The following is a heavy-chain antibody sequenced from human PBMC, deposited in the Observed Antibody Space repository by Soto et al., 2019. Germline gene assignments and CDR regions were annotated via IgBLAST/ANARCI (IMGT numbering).Heavy chain of an antibody. V-gene: IGHV4-34*01. D-gene: IGHD3-10*01. CDR1: GGPFSAYY. Sequence: QVQLQQWGAGLLKPSETLSLTCAVYGGPFSAYYWSWIRQPPGKGLEWIGQINHSGSSNYNPSLKSRVTMSVDTSKNQFSLKLRSVTAADTAVYYCARREITVRGAPLFRRRSSNYAFDMWGQGTMVTVSS. CDR2: INHSGSS. CDR3: ARREITVRGAPLFRRRSSNYAFDM. J-gene: IGHJ3*02.